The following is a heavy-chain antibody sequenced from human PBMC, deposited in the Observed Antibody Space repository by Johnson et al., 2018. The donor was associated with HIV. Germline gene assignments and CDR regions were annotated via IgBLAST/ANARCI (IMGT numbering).Heavy chain of an antibody. V-gene: IGHV3-23*04. J-gene: IGHJ3*02. CDR1: ELTSSNYA. CDR3: SKGPWDLPHAFNI. D-gene: IGHD1-26*01. Sequence: VQLVESGGGLVQPGGSLRLSCVASELTSSNYAISWVRQAPGQGLEWVSAISASGRAIYYGDSVKGRLTMSRDNSNNKLNLQMNSLRAEDTALYYCSKGPWDLPHAFNIWGRGTMVIVSS. CDR2: ISASGRAI.